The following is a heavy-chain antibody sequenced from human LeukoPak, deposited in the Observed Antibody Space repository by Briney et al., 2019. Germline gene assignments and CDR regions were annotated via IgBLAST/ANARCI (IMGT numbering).Heavy chain of an antibody. V-gene: IGHV3-30*18. Sequence: GGSLXXSCAASGFTFSSYGMHWVRQAPGKGLEWVAVISYDGSNKYYADSVKGRFTISRDNSKNTLYLQMNSLRAEDTAVYYCAKENTAMVPFDYWGQGTLVTVSS. J-gene: IGHJ4*02. CDR2: ISYDGSNK. CDR3: AKENTAMVPFDY. D-gene: IGHD5-18*01. CDR1: GFTFSSYG.